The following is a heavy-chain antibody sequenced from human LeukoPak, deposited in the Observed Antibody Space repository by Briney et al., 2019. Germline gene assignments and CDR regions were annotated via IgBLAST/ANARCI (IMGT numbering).Heavy chain of an antibody. J-gene: IGHJ6*03. CDR1: GGSISSSSYY. CDR2: IYYSGST. V-gene: IGHV4-39*01. D-gene: IGHD2-21*01. CDR3: ASYSYYYYYYMDV. Sequence: PSETLSLTCTVSGGSISSSSYYWGWIRQPPGKGLEWIGSIYYSGSTYYNPSLKSRVTISVDTSKNQFSLKLSSVTAADTAVCYCASYSYYYYYYMDVWGKGTTVTVSS.